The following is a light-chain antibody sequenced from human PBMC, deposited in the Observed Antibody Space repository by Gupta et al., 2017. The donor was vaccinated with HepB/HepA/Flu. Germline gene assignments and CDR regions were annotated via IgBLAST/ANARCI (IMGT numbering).Light chain of an antibody. Sequence: EIVLTQSPATLSLYPGARATLSCRASQRLVDFLAWYHHQPGQPPRLLIHGASNRITGTPAWFSVSGSVTDFTLTISSLEPEDFAVYYCQQLSSWLTFGGGTKVDMK. CDR1: QRLVDF. CDR2: GAS. CDR3: QQLSSWLT. J-gene: IGKJ4*01. V-gene: IGKV3-11*01.